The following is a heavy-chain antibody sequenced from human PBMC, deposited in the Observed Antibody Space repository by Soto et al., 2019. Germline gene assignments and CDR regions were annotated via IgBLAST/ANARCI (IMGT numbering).Heavy chain of an antibody. V-gene: IGHV3-74*01. CDR3: ATVCDL. Sequence: EVQLVESGGGLVQPGGSLRVSCAASGFTLRSHRIHWVRQAPGKGLEWVSRIDTDGGGTSYADSVKGRFTISTDNAKNTVYLQMNGLRAEDTAVYYCATVCDLWGQGTMVTFSS. J-gene: IGHJ5*02. D-gene: IGHD2-8*01. CDR1: GFTLRSHR. CDR2: IDTDGGGT.